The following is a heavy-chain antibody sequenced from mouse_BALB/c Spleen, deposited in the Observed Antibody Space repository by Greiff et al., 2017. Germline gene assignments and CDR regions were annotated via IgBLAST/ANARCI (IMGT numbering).Heavy chain of an antibody. J-gene: IGHJ4*01. CDR3: ARLAYPYYYAMDY. CDR1: GYSITSDYA. CDR2: ISYSGST. Sequence: EVKLQQSGPGLVKPSQSLSLTCTVTGYSITSDYAWNWIRQFPGNKLEWMGYISYSGSTSYNPSLKSRISITRDTSKNQFFLQLNSVTTEDTATYYCARLAYPYYYAMDYWGQGTSVTVSS. V-gene: IGHV3-2*02.